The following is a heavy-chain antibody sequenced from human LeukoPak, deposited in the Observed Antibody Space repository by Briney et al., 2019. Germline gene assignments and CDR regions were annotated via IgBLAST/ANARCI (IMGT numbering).Heavy chain of an antibody. CDR3: ARAVPEDYDSSGYSNYFDY. J-gene: IGHJ4*02. D-gene: IGHD3-22*01. Sequence: SVKVSCKASGGTFGSYAISWVRQAPGQGLEWMGGIIPIFGTANYAQKFQGRVTITADESTSTAYMELSSLRSEDTAVYYCARAVPEDYDSSGYSNYFDYWGQGTLVTVSS. CDR2: IIPIFGTA. CDR1: GGTFGSYA. V-gene: IGHV1-69*01.